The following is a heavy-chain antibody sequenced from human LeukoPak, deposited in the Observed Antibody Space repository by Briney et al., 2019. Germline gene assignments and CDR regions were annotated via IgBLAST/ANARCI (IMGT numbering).Heavy chain of an antibody. CDR1: GFTYSSYG. CDR2: ISYDGSNK. CDR3: TKDYCGKFCSAV. D-gene: IGHD3-9*01. V-gene: IGHV3-30*18. J-gene: IGHJ6*02. Sequence: QGGRSLRLSCAASGFTYSSYGMHWVRQAPGKGLEWVAVISYDGSNKYYADSVKGRFTISRDNSKNTLYLQMNSLRAEDTAKYYCTKDYCGKFCSAVWGQGTTVTVSS.